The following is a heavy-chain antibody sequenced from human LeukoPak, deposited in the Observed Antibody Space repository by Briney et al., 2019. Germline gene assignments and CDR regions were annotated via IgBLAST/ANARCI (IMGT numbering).Heavy chain of an antibody. CDR3: AREYDFWSGYKGFDP. D-gene: IGHD3-3*01. Sequence: SETLSLTCAVYGGSFSGYYWSWIRQRPGKGLEWIGEINHSGSTNYNPALKGRVTISVDTSKNQFSLKLSSVTAADTAVYYCAREYDFWSGYKGFDPWGQGTLVTVSS. J-gene: IGHJ5*02. CDR2: INHSGST. CDR1: GGSFSGYY. V-gene: IGHV4-34*01.